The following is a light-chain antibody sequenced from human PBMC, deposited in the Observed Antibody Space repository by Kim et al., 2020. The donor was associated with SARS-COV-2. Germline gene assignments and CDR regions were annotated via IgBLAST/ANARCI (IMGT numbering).Light chain of an antibody. CDR2: AAA. CDR1: QDIKNY. CDR3: QKYNSAPFA. J-gene: IGKJ3*01. Sequence: DVQMTQSPSSLSASVGDRVTITCRASQDIKNYLAWYQQKPGTVPQLLIYAAATLQSGVPSRFSGGGSGTDFTLTISSLQPEDVATYYCQKYNSAPFAFGPGTQVDIK. V-gene: IGKV1-27*01.